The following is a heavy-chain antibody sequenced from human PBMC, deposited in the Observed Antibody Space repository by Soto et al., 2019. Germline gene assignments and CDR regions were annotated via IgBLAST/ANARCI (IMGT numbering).Heavy chain of an antibody. D-gene: IGHD3-3*01. CDR2: IKSKTDGGKT. V-gene: IGHV3-15*07. J-gene: IGHJ6*01. Sequence: EVQLVESGGGLVKPGGSLRLSCAASGFTFSNAWMNWVRQAPGKGLEWVGRIKSKTDGGKTDYAAPVKGRFTISSDDSKNTQELQMRSLKTEDAAVYYCPTGPLRFLHNYDGMDVWGQGTTFTVSS. CDR3: PTGPLRFLHNYDGMDV. CDR1: GFTFSNAW.